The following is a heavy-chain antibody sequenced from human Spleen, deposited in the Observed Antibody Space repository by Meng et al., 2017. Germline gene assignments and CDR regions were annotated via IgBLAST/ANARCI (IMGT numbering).Heavy chain of an antibody. CDR1: GGSISTSSYY. D-gene: IGHD3-10*01. Sequence: QWQRRESGPVLVKPSHTLSLTCTVSGGSISTSSYYWTWIRQLPGKGLECIGYIYYSGTTNYKPSLKRRITISVDTAKNQFSLKLNSVTAADTAVYYCARGRGRGSPNWFDAWGHGTLVTVSS. CDR2: IYYSGTT. V-gene: IGHV4-31*03. J-gene: IGHJ5*01. CDR3: ARGRGRGSPNWFDA.